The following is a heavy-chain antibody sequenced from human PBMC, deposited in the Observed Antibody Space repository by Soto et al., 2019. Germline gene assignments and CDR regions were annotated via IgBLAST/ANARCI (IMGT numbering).Heavy chain of an antibody. CDR2: ISWNSGSI. CDR3: VGAAAADY. D-gene: IGHD6-13*01. Sequence: GGSLRLSCAASGFTFDDYAMHWVRQAPGKGLEWVSGISWNSGSIGYADSVKGRFTISRDNAKNSLYLQMNSLRAEDTALYYCVGAAAADYWGHGTLVTVSS. J-gene: IGHJ4*01. V-gene: IGHV3-9*01. CDR1: GFTFDDYA.